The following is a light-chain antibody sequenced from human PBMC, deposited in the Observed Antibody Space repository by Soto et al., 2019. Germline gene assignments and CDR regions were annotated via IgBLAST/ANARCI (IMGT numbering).Light chain of an antibody. V-gene: IGLV2-23*01. J-gene: IGLJ1*01. CDR2: AGN. CDR3: CSFSGRNTYV. CDR1: SSGLGNYNL. Sequence: QSALTQPASVSGSPGQSITISCTDTSSGLGNYNLVSWYQQHPGKAPKLIIYAGNKRPSGLSTRFSGSNSGNTASLTIYGLQAEDEADYYCCSFSGRNTYVFGTGTKVTVL.